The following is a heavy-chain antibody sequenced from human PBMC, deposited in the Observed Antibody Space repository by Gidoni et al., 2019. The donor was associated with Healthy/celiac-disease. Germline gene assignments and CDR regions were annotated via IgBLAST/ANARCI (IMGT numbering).Heavy chain of an antibody. CDR1: GGSFSGYY. J-gene: IGHJ6*02. CDR2: INHSGST. V-gene: IGHV4-34*01. D-gene: IGHD4-4*01. CDR3: ATDYSYYYGMDV. Sequence: QVQLQQWGAGLLKPSETLSLTCAVYGGSFSGYYWSWIRQPPGKGLEWIGEINHSGSTNYNPSLKSRVTISVDTSKNQFSLKLSSVTAADTAVYYCATDYSYYYGMDVWGQGTTVTVSS.